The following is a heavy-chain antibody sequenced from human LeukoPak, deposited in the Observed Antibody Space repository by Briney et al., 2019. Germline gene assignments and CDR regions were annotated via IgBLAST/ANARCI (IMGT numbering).Heavy chain of an antibody. CDR2: IYYSGST. CDR1: GGSISSSSYY. V-gene: IGHV4-39*01. CDR3: ARLMIVVVTSFDY. Sequence: SETLSPTCTVSGGSISSSSYYWGWIRQPPGKGLEWIGSIYYSGSTHYNPSLKSRVTISVDTSKNQFSLKLSSVTAADTAVYYCARLMIVVVTSFDYWGQGTPVTVSS. D-gene: IGHD3-22*01. J-gene: IGHJ4*02.